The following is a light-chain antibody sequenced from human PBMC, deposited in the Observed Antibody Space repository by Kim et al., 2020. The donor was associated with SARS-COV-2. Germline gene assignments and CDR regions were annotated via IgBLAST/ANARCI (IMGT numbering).Light chain of an antibody. CDR1: SATSGAGYE. Sequence: TVSSAGSSATSGAGYEVHWNQQLPGTAPKLLVNGNSNRPSGIPNRFSGSKSGTSASLAITGLQAEDEADYYCQSYDSSLRYVFGTGTKVTVL. CDR3: QSYDSSLRYV. CDR2: GNS. J-gene: IGLJ1*01. V-gene: IGLV1-40*01.